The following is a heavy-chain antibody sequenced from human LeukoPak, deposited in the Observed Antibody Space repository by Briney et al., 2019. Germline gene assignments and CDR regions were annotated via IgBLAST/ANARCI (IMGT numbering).Heavy chain of an antibody. V-gene: IGHV1-18*04. CDR1: GYTFTGYY. CDR2: ISAYNDDT. J-gene: IGHJ4*02. D-gene: IGHD5-12*01. CDR3: ARGGYSGYDFSPLDF. Sequence: ASVKVSCKASGYTFTGYYMHWVRQAPGQGLEWMGYISAYNDDTNHAQEFQGRITMTTDTSTSTAYMELRSLRSDDTAVYYCARGGYSGYDFSPLDFWGQGTLVTVSS.